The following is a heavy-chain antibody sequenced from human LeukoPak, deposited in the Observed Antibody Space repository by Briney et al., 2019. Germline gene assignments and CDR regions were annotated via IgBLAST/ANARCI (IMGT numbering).Heavy chain of an antibody. Sequence: PGGSLRLSCAASGFTFSSNSMNWVRQAPGKGLEWASSISSSSSYIYYEDAVKGRFTICRDNAKNSLYLQMNSLRAEDTAVYYCARDNHYDILTGYYTAIDYWGQGTLVTVSS. D-gene: IGHD3-9*01. CDR1: GFTFSSNS. J-gene: IGHJ4*02. V-gene: IGHV3-21*01. CDR2: ISSSSSYI. CDR3: ARDNHYDILTGYYTAIDY.